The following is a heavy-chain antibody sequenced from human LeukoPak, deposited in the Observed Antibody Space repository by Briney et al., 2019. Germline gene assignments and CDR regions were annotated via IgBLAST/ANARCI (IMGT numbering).Heavy chain of an antibody. D-gene: IGHD2-2*01. CDR3: ARGSMGRYCSSTSCYPMDV. Sequence: SETLSLTCAVYGGSFSGYYWSWIRQPPGKGLEWIGEINHSGSTNYNPSLKSRVTISVDTSKNQFSLKLSSVTAADTAVYYCARGSMGRYCSSTSCYPMDVWGKGTTVTVSS. CDR2: INHSGST. V-gene: IGHV4-34*01. CDR1: GGSFSGYY. J-gene: IGHJ6*04.